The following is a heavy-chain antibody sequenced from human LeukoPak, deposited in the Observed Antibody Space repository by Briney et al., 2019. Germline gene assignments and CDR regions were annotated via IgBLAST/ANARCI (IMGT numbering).Heavy chain of an antibody. Sequence: SETLSLTCTVSGGSISSSSYYWGWIRQPPGKGLEWIGEINHSGSTNYNPSLKSRVTISVDTSKNQFSLKLSSVTAADTAVYYCARGSGMWTARPFDYWGQGTLVTVSS. J-gene: IGHJ4*02. CDR2: INHSGST. V-gene: IGHV4-39*07. D-gene: IGHD6-6*01. CDR1: GGSISSSSYY. CDR3: ARGSGMWTARPFDY.